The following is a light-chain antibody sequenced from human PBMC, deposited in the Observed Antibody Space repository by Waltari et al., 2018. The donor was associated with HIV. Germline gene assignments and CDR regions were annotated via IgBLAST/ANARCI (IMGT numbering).Light chain of an antibody. J-gene: IGKJ4*01. CDR2: GAS. V-gene: IGKV3-20*01. CDR1: QSVSSTY. CDR3: QQYRRSPLT. Sequence: EIVLTHSPGTLALSLGNRATLPCRASQSVSSTYLAWYQQKPGQPPRLLIYGASTRATGIPDRFSGSGSGTDFTLTISRVEPEDSAVYYCQQYRRSPLTFGGGTKVEIK.